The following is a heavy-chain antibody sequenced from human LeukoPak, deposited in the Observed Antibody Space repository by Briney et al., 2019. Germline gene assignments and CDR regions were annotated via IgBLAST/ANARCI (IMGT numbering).Heavy chain of an antibody. V-gene: IGHV4-59*01. D-gene: IGHD3-10*01. J-gene: IGHJ6*03. CDR3: ARDLFHPTMVRGVTFYYYYMDV. CDR2: IYYSGST. CDR1: GGSISSYY. Sequence: PETLSLTCTVSGGSISSYYWSWIRQPPGKGLEWIGYIYYSGSTNYNPSLKSRVTISVDTSKNQFSLKLSSVTAADTAVYYCARDLFHPTMVRGVTFYYYYMDVWGKGTTVTVSS.